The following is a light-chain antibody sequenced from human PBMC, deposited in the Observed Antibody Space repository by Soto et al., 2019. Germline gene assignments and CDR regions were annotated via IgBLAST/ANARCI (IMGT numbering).Light chain of an antibody. V-gene: IGKV1-33*01. CDR3: QHFDHLPLT. CDR2: GAS. Sequence: DIQMTQSPSSLSASVGDRVTITCQASQDIRNYLNWYQQTPGKAPKLLIFGASSLQTGVPSRFSGSGSGTDFTRTISSLQPEDVATYYCQHFDHLPLTFGGGTKVEIK. CDR1: QDIRNY. J-gene: IGKJ4*01.